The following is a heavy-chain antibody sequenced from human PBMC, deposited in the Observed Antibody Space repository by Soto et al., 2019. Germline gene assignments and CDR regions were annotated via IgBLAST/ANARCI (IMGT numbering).Heavy chain of an antibody. CDR3: ARDLGQWEPFDY. CDR2: ISGSGGNT. Sequence: PGGSLRISCAASGFTFSNNGMSWVRQAPGKGLEWVSAISGSGGNTYYADSVKGRFTISRDNAKNSLYLQMNSLRAEDTAVYYCARDLGQWEPFDYWGQGTLVTVSS. CDR1: GFTFSNNG. J-gene: IGHJ4*02. V-gene: IGHV3-23*01. D-gene: IGHD1-26*01.